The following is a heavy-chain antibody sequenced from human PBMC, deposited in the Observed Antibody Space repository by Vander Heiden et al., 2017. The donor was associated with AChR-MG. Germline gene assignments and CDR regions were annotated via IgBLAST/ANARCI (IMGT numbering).Heavy chain of an antibody. Sequence: QVQLVQSGAEVKKPGASVTVSCKASGYTFTSYGISWGRQAPGQGLEWMGGISAYNGNTNYAQKLQGRVTMTTDTSTSTAYMELRSLRSDDTAVYYCAITPAWAGPPGQDYWGQGTLVTVSS. CDR1: GYTFTSYG. D-gene: IGHD1-26*01. J-gene: IGHJ4*02. CDR3: AITPAWAGPPGQDY. V-gene: IGHV1-18*01. CDR2: ISAYNGNT.